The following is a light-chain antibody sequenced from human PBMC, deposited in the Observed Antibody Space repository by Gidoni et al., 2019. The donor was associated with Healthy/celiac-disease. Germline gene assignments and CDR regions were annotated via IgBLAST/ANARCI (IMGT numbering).Light chain of an antibody. J-gene: IGKJ1*01. CDR3: QQYNSNWWT. Sequence: DLQMTHSPSTLSASVGDRVTITCRASQSISSWLAWYQQKPGKAPKLLIYKASSLESGVPSRFSGSGSGTEFTLTISSLQPDDFATYYCQQYNSNWWTFGQXTKVEIK. CDR1: QSISSW. V-gene: IGKV1-5*03. CDR2: KAS.